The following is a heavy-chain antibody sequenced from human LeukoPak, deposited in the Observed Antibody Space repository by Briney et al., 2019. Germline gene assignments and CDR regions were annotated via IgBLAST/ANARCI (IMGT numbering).Heavy chain of an antibody. D-gene: IGHD4-17*01. Sequence: GGSLRLSCAASGFTFSSYWMHWVRQAPGKGLVWVSRINTDGSSTSYADSVKGRFTISRDNAKNTLYLQMNSLRAGDTAVYYCARDDYGDYEIDYWGQGTLVTVSS. CDR2: INTDGSST. CDR3: ARDDYGDYEIDY. CDR1: GFTFSSYW. V-gene: IGHV3-74*01. J-gene: IGHJ4*02.